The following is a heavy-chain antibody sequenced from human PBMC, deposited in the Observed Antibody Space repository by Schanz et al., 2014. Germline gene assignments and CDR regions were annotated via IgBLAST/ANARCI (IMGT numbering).Heavy chain of an antibody. CDR2: ITAYNGDT. D-gene: IGHD6-19*01. CDR1: GYTFTSHG. Sequence: QVQLVQSEAEVKKPGSSVKVSCKASGYTFTSHGISWVRQAPGQGLEWMGWITAYNGDTNYAQKLQGRVTMTTDTATSTAYMELRSLRSDDTAVYYCARGGYSSGWYDRDIAHFDYWGQGTLXTVSS. V-gene: IGHV1-18*01. J-gene: IGHJ4*02. CDR3: ARGGYSSGWYDRDIAHFDY.